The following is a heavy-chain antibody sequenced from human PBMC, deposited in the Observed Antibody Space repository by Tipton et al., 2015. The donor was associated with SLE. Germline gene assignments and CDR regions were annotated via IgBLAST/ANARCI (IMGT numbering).Heavy chain of an antibody. CDR3: ARRRAKRYFDH. J-gene: IGHJ4*02. Sequence: FTFSRDNSKNTLYLQMNSLRAEDTAVYYCARRRAKRYFDHWGQGTLVTVSS. V-gene: IGHV3-30*07.